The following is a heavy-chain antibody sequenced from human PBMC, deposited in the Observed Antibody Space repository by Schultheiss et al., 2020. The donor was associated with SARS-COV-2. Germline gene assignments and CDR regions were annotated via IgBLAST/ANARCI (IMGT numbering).Heavy chain of an antibody. CDR3: AKGAVAGDDAFHL. Sequence: GGSLRLSCAASGFTFSCSGMHWVRQAPGTGLEWVTIISYDRTNQNYSDSVKGRFTISRDNSKNTLYLQMSSLTAEDTAVYYCAKGAVAGDDAFHLWGQGTMVTVSS. CDR2: ISYDRTNQ. J-gene: IGHJ3*01. CDR1: GFTFSCSG. V-gene: IGHV3-30*18. D-gene: IGHD6-19*01.